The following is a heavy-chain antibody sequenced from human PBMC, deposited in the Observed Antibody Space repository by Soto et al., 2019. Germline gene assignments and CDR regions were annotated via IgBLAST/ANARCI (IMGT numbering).Heavy chain of an antibody. CDR3: ARGHYDRPDY. Sequence: QVQLVESGGGVVQPGRSLRLSCAASGFTFSSYGMHWVRQAPGKGLEWVAVIWYDGSNKYYADSVKGRFTISRDNSKNTLYLQMNSRSDEDTAVYYCARGHYDRPDYWGQGTLVTVSS. CDR1: GFTFSSYG. J-gene: IGHJ4*02. V-gene: IGHV3-33*01. D-gene: IGHD3-3*01. CDR2: IWYDGSNK.